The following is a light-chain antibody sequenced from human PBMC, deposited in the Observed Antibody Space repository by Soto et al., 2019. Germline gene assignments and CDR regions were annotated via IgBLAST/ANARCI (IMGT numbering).Light chain of an antibody. V-gene: IGLV2-23*02. Sequence: QSVLTQPASVSGSPGQSITISCTGTSSDVGSHNLVSWYQQHPGQAPKLMIYEVSKRPLGVSARFSASKSGNTASLTISGRQAEDEADYYCCSYGGSRAVFGGGTQLAV. J-gene: IGLJ7*01. CDR3: CSYGGSRAV. CDR1: SSDVGSHNL. CDR2: EVS.